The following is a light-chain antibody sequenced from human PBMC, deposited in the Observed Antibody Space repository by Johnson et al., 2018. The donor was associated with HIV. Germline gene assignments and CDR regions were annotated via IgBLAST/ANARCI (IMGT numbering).Light chain of an antibody. Sequence: QSVLTQPPSVSVAPGQKVTISCSGSSSNIGNNYVSWYQQLPGTAPKLLIYENNKRPSGIPDRFSGSKSGTSATLGITGLQTGDEADYYCGTWYSSLSAPYVFGTGTKVT. J-gene: IGLJ1*01. CDR3: GTWYSSLSAPYV. CDR2: ENN. CDR1: SSNIGNNY. V-gene: IGLV1-51*02.